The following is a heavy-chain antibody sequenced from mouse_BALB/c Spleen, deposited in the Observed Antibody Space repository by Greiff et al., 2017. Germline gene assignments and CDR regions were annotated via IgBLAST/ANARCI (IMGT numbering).Heavy chain of an antibody. CDR3: ARQRVSTMITTAFAY. J-gene: IGHJ3*01. V-gene: IGHV5-6*01. Sequence: EVNVVESGGDLVKPGGSLKLSCAASGFTFSSYGMSWVRQTPDKRLEWVATISSGGSYTYYPDSVKGRFTISRDNAKNTLYLQMSSLKSEDTAMYYCARQRVSTMITTAFAYWGQGTLVTVSA. CDR1: GFTFSSYG. CDR2: ISSGGSYT. D-gene: IGHD2-4*01.